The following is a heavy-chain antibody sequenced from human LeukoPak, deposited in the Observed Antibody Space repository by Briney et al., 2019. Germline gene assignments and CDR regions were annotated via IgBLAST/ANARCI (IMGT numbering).Heavy chain of an antibody. Sequence: GGSLRLSGAASGFTFSSYSMNWVRQAPGKGLEWVSSISSSSSYIYYADSVKGRFTISRDNAKNSLYLQMNSLRAEDTAMYYCARDEDDFWSGYPDRGQGTLVTVSS. J-gene: IGHJ4*02. D-gene: IGHD3-3*01. CDR1: GFTFSSYS. V-gene: IGHV3-21*01. CDR3: ARDEDDFWSGYPD. CDR2: ISSSSSYI.